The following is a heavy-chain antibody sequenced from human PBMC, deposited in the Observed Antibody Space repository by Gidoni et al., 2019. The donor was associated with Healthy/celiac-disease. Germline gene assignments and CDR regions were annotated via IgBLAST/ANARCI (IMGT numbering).Heavy chain of an antibody. Sequence: QVQLQESGPGLVKPSQTLSLTCTVSGGSISSGGYYWSWIRKHPGKGLEWIGYIYYRGSTYYNPSLKSRVTISVETSKNKFSLKLSSVTAADTAVYYCARGAGGLGELSLLYNWFDPWGQGTLVTVSS. CDR1: GGSISSGGYY. CDR2: IYYRGST. D-gene: IGHD3-16*02. J-gene: IGHJ5*02. CDR3: ARGAGGLGELSLLYNWFDP. V-gene: IGHV4-31*03.